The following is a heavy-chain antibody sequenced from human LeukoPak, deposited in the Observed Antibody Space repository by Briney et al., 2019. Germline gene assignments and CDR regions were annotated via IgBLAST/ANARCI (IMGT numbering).Heavy chain of an antibody. CDR1: GGSLRGYY. J-gene: IGHJ4*02. D-gene: IGHD3-22*01. CDR3: ARATFDSRGYYYEGEY. V-gene: IGHV4-34*01. CDR2: INHSGST. Sequence: SETLSLTCAVYGGSLRGYYWNWIRQSPGKGLEWIGEINHSGSTNYNPSLKSRVTISVDTSKNQFSLKLSSVTAADTAVYYCARATFDSRGYYYEGEYWGQGTLVTVSS.